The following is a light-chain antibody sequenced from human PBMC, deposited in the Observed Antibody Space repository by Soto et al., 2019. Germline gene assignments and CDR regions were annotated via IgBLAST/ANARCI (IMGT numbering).Light chain of an antibody. CDR1: SSNIGSKT. J-gene: IGLJ1*01. Sequence: QSVLTQPPSAPGTPGQRVTISCSGSSSNIGSKTVNWYQQLPGTAPKLLIYGSDQRPSGVPDRFSGSKSGTSASLAISGLQSEDEADYYCAAWDDSLNGYVFGTGTRSPS. CDR3: AAWDDSLNGYV. CDR2: GSD. V-gene: IGLV1-44*01.